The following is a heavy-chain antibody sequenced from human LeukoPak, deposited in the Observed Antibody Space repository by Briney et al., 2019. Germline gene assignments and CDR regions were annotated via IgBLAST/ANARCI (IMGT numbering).Heavy chain of an antibody. V-gene: IGHV1-2*02. Sequence: ASVKVSCKASGYTFTGYYMHWVRQAPGQGLEWMGWINPNSGGTNYAQKFQGRVTMTRDTSISTAYMELSRLRSDDTAVYYCARAILHGESAAADFAFDYWGQGTLVTVSS. CDR2: INPNSGGT. D-gene: IGHD6-13*01. J-gene: IGHJ4*02. CDR1: GYTFTGYY. CDR3: ARAILHGESAAADFAFDY.